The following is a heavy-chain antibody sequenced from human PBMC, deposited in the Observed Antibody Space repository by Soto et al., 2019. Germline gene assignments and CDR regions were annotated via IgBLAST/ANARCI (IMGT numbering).Heavy chain of an antibody. D-gene: IGHD2-8*02. CDR3: ARHEGWTGPDQ. V-gene: IGHV4-4*02. Sequence: QVHLQESGPGLVKPSETLSLTCAVSGASISSGNWWSWVRQPPGKGLEWIAEIFHDGNTNYNPSLKSRVTISVDKSQNQFSLNVNSVTAADTAVYYCARHEGWTGPDQWGQGTLVTVSS. CDR1: GASISSGNW. CDR2: IFHDGNT. J-gene: IGHJ5*02.